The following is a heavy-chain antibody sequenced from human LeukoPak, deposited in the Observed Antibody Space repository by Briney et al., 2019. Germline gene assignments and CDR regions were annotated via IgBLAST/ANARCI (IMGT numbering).Heavy chain of an antibody. CDR2: IIPILGIA. J-gene: IGHJ4*02. V-gene: IGHV1-69*04. Sequence: SVKVSCKASGGTFSSYAISWVRQAPGQGLEWMGRIIPILGIANYAQKFQGRVTMTTDTSTSTAYMELRSLRSDDTAVYYCARVDRAARGYWGQGTLVTVSS. D-gene: IGHD6-6*01. CDR3: ARVDRAARGY. CDR1: GGTFSSYA.